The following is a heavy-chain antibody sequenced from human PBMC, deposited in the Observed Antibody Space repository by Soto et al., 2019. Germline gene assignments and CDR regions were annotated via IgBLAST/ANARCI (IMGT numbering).Heavy chain of an antibody. CDR2: IFSNDEK. V-gene: IGHV2-26*01. Sequence: QVTLKESGPVLVNPTETLTLTCTVSGFSLSNARMGVSWIRQPPGKALEWLAHIFSNDEKSYSTSLKSRLTISKDTSKSQVVLIMTNMDPVDTATYYCARIDVTSGEFDYWGQGTLVTVSS. D-gene: IGHD3-10*01. J-gene: IGHJ4*02. CDR3: ARIDVTSGEFDY. CDR1: GFSLSNARMG.